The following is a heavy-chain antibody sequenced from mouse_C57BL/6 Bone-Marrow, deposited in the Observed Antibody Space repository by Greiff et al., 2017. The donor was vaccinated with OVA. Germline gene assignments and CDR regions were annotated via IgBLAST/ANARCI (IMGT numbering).Heavy chain of an antibody. J-gene: IGHJ1*03. CDR2: IYPRSGNT. CDR1: GYTFTSYG. V-gene: IGHV1-81*01. Sequence: QVQLQQSGAELARPGASVKLSCKASGYTFTSYGISWVKQRTGQGLEWIGEIYPRSGNTYYNEKFKGKATLTADKSSSTAYMELRSLTSEDSAVYYCARYYYGSSYDWYFEVWGTGTTVTVSS. D-gene: IGHD1-1*01. CDR3: ARYYYGSSYDWYFEV.